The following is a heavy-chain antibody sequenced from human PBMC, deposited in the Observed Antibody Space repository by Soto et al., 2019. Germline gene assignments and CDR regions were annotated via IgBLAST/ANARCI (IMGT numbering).Heavy chain of an antibody. J-gene: IGHJ4*02. CDR1: DYSFGSKG. CDR3: SRGGFRGGPCLAH. Sequence: QVQLGRPGDEVTKPGAPVKVSCQAPDYSFGSKGLTWSRQAPGQGREGMGWIGAHDGNPNYAKKFRGRVTKPTDTSSNTVYMELQSLRSDDTAEYYGSRGGFRGGPCLAHWGQGTLVTVSS. V-gene: IGHV1-18*01. D-gene: IGHD3-16*01. CDR2: IGAHDGNP.